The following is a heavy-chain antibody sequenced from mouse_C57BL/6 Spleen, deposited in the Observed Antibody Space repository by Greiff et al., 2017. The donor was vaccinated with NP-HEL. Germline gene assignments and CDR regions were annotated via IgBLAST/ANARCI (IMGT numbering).Heavy chain of an antibody. CDR2: IDPSDSYT. Sequence: QVQLQQSGAELVKPGASVKLSCKASGYTFTSYWMQWVKQRPGQGLEWIGEIDPSDSYTNYNQKFKGKATLTVDTSSSTAYMQLSSLTSEDSAVYYCARGGTTVGYWGQGTTLTVSS. CDR1: GYTFTSYW. D-gene: IGHD1-1*01. CDR3: ARGGTTVGY. V-gene: IGHV1-50*01. J-gene: IGHJ2*01.